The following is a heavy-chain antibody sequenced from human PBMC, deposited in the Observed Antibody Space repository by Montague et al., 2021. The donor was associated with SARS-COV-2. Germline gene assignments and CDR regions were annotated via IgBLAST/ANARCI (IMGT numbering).Heavy chain of an antibody. V-gene: IGHV4-61*02. D-gene: IGHD3-16*01. CDR2: IYTSGST. Sequence: SQTLSLTCTVSGSSISSGSYYWSWIRQPAGKGLEWIGRIYTSGSTNYNPSLKSRVTISVDTSKNQFSLKLSSVTAADTAVYYCARERRYYDYVWGSYGFDPWGQGTLVTVSS. CDR1: GSSISSGSYY. CDR3: ARERRYYDYVWGSYGFDP. J-gene: IGHJ5*02.